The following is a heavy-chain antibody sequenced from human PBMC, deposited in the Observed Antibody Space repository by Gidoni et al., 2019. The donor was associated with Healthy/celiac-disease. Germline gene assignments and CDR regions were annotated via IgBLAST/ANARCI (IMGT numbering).Heavy chain of an antibody. CDR1: GGSFSGYY. CDR2: ITHSGST. J-gene: IGHJ4*02. D-gene: IGHD3-22*01. V-gene: IGHV4-34*01. Sequence: QVQLQQWGAGLLKPSETLSLTCAVYGGSFSGYYWSWIRQPPGKGLEWIGEITHSGSTNYNPSLKSRVTISVDTSKNQFSLKLSSVTAADTAVYYCARTGGYGVFDYWGQGTLVTVSS. CDR3: ARTGGYGVFDY.